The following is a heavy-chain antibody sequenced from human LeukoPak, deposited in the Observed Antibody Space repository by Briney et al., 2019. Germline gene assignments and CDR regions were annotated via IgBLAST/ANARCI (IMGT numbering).Heavy chain of an antibody. CDR3: ARAESRQLLFRGRLGAFDI. Sequence: GGSLRLSCAASGFTFSSYAMHWVRQAPGKGLEWVAVIWYDGSNKYYADSVKGRFTISRDNSKNTLYLQMNSLRAEDTAVYYCARAESRQLLFRGRLGAFDIWGQGTMVTVSS. CDR2: IWYDGSNK. V-gene: IGHV3-30*07. CDR1: GFTFSSYA. J-gene: IGHJ3*02. D-gene: IGHD2-2*01.